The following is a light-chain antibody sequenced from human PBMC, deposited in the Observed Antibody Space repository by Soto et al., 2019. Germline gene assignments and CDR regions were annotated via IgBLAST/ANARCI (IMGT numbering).Light chain of an antibody. CDR3: QQANNFPLT. CDR1: QDITSW. V-gene: IGKV1-12*01. Sequence: DVQMTQSPSSVSVSVGDRVTITCRASQDITSWLAWYQQKPGKPPKLLIYAASTLHSGVPSRFSGSGSGTHFTLTISSLQPEDFATYYCQQANNFPLTFGGGTKVEIK. CDR2: AAS. J-gene: IGKJ4*01.